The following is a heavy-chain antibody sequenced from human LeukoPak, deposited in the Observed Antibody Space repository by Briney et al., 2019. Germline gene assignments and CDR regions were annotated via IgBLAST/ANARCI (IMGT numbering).Heavy chain of an antibody. V-gene: IGHV4-34*01. CDR3: ARGRRYGYVWGSYLDY. CDR1: GGSFSGYY. D-gene: IGHD3-16*01. J-gene: IGHJ4*02. CDR2: INHSGST. Sequence: SETLSLTCAVYGGSFSGYYWSWIRQPPGKGLEWIGEINHSGSTNYNPSLKSRVTISVDTSKNRFSLKLSSETAADTAVYYCARGRRYGYVWGSYLDYWGQGTLVTVSS.